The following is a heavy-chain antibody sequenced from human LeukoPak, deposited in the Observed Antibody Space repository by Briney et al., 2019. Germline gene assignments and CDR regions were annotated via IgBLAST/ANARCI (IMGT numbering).Heavy chain of an antibody. V-gene: IGHV4-61*02. D-gene: IGHD3-10*01. CDR3: ARGRGSSITMVRGARAYNWFDP. CDR1: GGSISSGSYY. Sequence: TSETLSLTCTVSGGSISSGSYYWSWIRQPAGKGLEWIGRIYTSGSTNYNPSLKSRVTISVDTSKNQFSLKLSSVTAADTAVYYCARGRGSSITMVRGARAYNWFDPWGQGTLVTVSS. CDR2: IYTSGST. J-gene: IGHJ5*02.